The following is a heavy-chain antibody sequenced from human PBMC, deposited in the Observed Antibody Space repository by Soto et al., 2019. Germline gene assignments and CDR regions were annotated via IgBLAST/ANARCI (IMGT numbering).Heavy chain of an antibody. CDR2: INSDGSST. V-gene: IGHV3-74*01. D-gene: IGHD4-17*01. CDR3: ARASRPTAAPPDY. Sequence: LRLSCAASGFTFSSYWMHWVRQAPGKGLMWVSRINSDGSSTSYADSVKGRFTISRDNAKNTLYLQMNSLRAEDTAVYYCARASRPTAAPPDYWGQGTLVTVSS. CDR1: GFTFSSYW. J-gene: IGHJ4*02.